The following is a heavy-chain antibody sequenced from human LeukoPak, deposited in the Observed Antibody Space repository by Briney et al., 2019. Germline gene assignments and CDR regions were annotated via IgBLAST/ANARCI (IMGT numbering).Heavy chain of an antibody. Sequence: GESLKISCQGSGYSFTSYWIGWVRQMPGKGLEWMGIIYPGDSDTRYSPSFQGQVTISADKSISTAYLQWSSLKASDTAMYYCARRGELRLGELSPFDYWGQGTLVTVSS. J-gene: IGHJ4*02. CDR3: ARRGELRLGELSPFDY. CDR2: IYPGDSDT. D-gene: IGHD3-16*02. V-gene: IGHV5-51*01. CDR1: GYSFTSYW.